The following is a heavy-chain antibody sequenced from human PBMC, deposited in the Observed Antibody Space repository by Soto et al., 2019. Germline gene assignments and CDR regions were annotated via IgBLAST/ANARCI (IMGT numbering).Heavy chain of an antibody. J-gene: IGHJ4*02. V-gene: IGHV1-2*02. CDR1: GYTFTDYH. D-gene: IGHD1-26*01. Sequence: QVHLVQSGAEVKRPGDSVKVSCKASGYTFTDYHIHWVRQAPGQGLEWMGRITPKSGEIYYSPKFQGMVTLTRHTSISTAYMELTPLTLDDTAVYYCARAPIWGPTGDFDYWGQGTLATVSS. CDR3: ARAPIWGPTGDFDY. CDR2: ITPKSGEI.